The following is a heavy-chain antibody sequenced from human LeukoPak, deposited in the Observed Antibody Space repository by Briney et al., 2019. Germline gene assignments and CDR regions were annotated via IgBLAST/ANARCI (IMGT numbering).Heavy chain of an antibody. CDR2: MNSDGSST. CDR1: GFTFSSYW. CDR3: ARARSSYGYGDAFDI. Sequence: PGGSLRLSCGASGFTFSSYWMNWVRQAPGEGLVWVSRMNSDGSSTSYADSVKGRFTISRDNAKKTLYLQMNSLRAEDTAVYYCARARSSYGYGDAFDIWGQGTMVTVSS. D-gene: IGHD5-18*01. J-gene: IGHJ3*02. V-gene: IGHV3-74*01.